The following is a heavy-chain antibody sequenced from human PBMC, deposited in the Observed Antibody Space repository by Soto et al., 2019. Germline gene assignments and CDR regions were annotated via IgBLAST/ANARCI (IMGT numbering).Heavy chain of an antibody. D-gene: IGHD6-13*01. V-gene: IGHV4-34*01. CDR3: ARFPFDRSSWTNPRYFDY. J-gene: IGHJ4*02. CDR2: INQSGFT. Sequence: QVQLQQWVAGLLKPAETLSLTCAVYGGSFSGYYWTWIRQPPGKGLEWIGEINQSGFTHYNPSLESRVTMSVDTSKNQFSLRLSSVTAADTAVYYCARFPFDRSSWTNPRYFDYWGQGTLVTVSS. CDR1: GGSFSGYY.